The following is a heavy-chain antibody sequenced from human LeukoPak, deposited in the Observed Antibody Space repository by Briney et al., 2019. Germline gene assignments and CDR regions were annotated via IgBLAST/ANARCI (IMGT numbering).Heavy chain of an antibody. J-gene: IGHJ4*02. CDR3: ARESFSGDSSGYYGY. CDR1: GFTVSSNY. CDR2: IYSGGRT. D-gene: IGHD3-22*01. V-gene: IGHV3-66*01. Sequence: GGSLRLSCAASGFTVSSNYMSWVRQAPGKGLEWVSVIYSGGRTYYADSVKGRFTISRDNAKNSLYLQMNSLRAEDTAVYYCARESFSGDSSGYYGYWGQGTLVTVSS.